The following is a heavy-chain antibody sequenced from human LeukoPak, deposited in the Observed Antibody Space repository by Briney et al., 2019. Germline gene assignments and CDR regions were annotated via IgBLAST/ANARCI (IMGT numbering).Heavy chain of an antibody. J-gene: IGHJ6*02. CDR2: IIPIFGTA. V-gene: IGHV1-69*01. CDR3: ARDGRFLEWLSAANTYYYGMDV. Sequence: SVKVSCKASGGTFSSYAISWVRQAPGQGLEWMGGIIPIFGTANYAQKFQGRVTITADESTSTAYMELSSLRSEDTAVYYCARDGRFLEWLSAANTYYYGMDVWGQGTTVTVSS. D-gene: IGHD3-3*01. CDR1: GGTFSSYA.